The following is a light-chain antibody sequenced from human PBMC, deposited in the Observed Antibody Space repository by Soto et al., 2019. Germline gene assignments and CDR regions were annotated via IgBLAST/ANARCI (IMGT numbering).Light chain of an antibody. J-gene: IGKJ1*01. V-gene: IGKV1-27*01. Sequence: DIQMTQSPSSLSASVGDRVTITCRASQGISHYLAWYQQRPGQVPKLLIHDANILESGVPSRFSCSGSWTDFTLTISSLQPEDVATYYCQKYNSAPRTFGQGTKVEIK. CDR3: QKYNSAPRT. CDR1: QGISHY. CDR2: DAN.